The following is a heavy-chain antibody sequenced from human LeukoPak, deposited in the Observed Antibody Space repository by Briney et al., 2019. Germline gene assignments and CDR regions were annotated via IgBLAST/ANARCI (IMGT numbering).Heavy chain of an antibody. CDR1: GGSFSGYY. D-gene: IGHD3-10*01. Sequence: SETLSLTYAVYGGSFSGYYWSWIRQPPGKGLEWIGEMNHSGSTNYNPSLKSRVTISVDTSKNQFSLKLSSVTAADTAVYYCARELLWFGEFDGVFDYWGQGTLVTVSS. CDR3: ARELLWFGEFDGVFDY. CDR2: MNHSGST. V-gene: IGHV4-34*01. J-gene: IGHJ4*02.